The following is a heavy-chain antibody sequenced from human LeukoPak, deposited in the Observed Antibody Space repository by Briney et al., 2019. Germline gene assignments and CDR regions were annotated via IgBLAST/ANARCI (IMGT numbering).Heavy chain of an antibody. Sequence: PSQTLSLTCTVSGGSISSGGYYWSWIRQHPGKGLEWIGYIYTSGSTNYNPSLKSRVTISVDTSKNQFSLKLSSVTAADTAVYYCARLKYYWFDPWGQGTLVTVSS. CDR3: ARLKYYWFDP. CDR2: IYTSGST. D-gene: IGHD3-10*01. V-gene: IGHV4-61*09. CDR1: GGSISSGGYY. J-gene: IGHJ5*02.